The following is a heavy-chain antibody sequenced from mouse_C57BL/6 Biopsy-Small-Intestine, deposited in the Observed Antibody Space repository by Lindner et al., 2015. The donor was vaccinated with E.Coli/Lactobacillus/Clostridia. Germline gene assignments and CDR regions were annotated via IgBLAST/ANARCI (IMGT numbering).Heavy chain of an antibody. V-gene: IGHV1-80*01. Sequence: VQLQESGPELVKPGASVKISCKASGYAFSSSWMNWVKQRPGKGLEWIGQIYPGDGDTNFNGKFKGKAILTADKSSSTAYMELRSLTSEDSAVYYCTKTAQATDDYWGQGTTLTVSS. CDR2: IYPGDGDT. J-gene: IGHJ2*01. CDR3: TKTAQATDDY. D-gene: IGHD3-2*02. CDR1: GYAFSSSW.